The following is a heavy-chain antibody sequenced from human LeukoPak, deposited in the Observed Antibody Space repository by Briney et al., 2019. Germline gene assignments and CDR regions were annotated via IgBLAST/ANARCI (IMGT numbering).Heavy chain of an antibody. Sequence: PSETLSLTCAVYGGSFSGYYWGWLRQPPGKGLEWIGEINHSGSTNYNPSLKSRVTISVDTSKNQFSLKLSSVTAADTAVYYCARWVVVTARRFDYWGQGTLVTVSS. J-gene: IGHJ4*02. D-gene: IGHD2-21*02. CDR1: GGSFSGYY. CDR3: ARWVVVTARRFDY. V-gene: IGHV4-34*01. CDR2: INHSGST.